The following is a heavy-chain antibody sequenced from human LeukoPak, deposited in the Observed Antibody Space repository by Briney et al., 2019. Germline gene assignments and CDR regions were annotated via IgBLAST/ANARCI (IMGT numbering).Heavy chain of an antibody. CDR3: ARQTFPNDSSGYYLDY. CDR2: IYYSGST. V-gene: IGHV4-39*01. D-gene: IGHD3-22*01. Sequence: SETLSLTCTVSGGSISSSSYYWDWIRQPPGKGLEWIGSIYYSGSTYYNPSLKSRVTISVDTSKNQFSLKLSSVTAADTAVYYCARQTFPNDSSGYYLDYWGQGTLVTVSS. CDR1: GGSISSSSYY. J-gene: IGHJ4*02.